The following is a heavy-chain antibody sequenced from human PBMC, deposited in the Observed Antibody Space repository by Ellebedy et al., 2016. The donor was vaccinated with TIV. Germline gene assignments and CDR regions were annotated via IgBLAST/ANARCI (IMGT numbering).Heavy chain of an antibody. Sequence: GESLKISCAASGVSISDNYMNWVRQAPGQGLEWVSVIASSGSTYYADSVKGRFTISRDNSKNTLYPQMNSLRADDTAVYFSARGPALLRWGRGTLVTVSS. J-gene: IGHJ4*02. CDR2: IASSGST. CDR3: ARGPALLR. V-gene: IGHV3-53*01. CDR1: GVSISDNY.